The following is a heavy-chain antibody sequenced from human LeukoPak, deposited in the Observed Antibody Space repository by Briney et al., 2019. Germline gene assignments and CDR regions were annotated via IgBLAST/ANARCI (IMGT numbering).Heavy chain of an antibody. D-gene: IGHD3-10*01. CDR1: GFTFSDYY. CDR2: ISSSSSYT. V-gene: IGHV3-11*06. Sequence: GGSLRPSYAASGFTFSDYYMSWIRQAPGRGLEWVSYISSSSSYTNYADSVKGRFTISRDNAKNSLYLQMNSLRAEDTAVYYCARDIWDDYYGSGSYYSFDYWGQGTLVTVSS. J-gene: IGHJ4*02. CDR3: ARDIWDDYYGSGSYYSFDY.